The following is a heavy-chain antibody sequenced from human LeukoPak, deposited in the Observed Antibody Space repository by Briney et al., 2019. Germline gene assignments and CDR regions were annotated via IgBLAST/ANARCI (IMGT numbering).Heavy chain of an antibody. V-gene: IGHV1-69*04. D-gene: IGHD3-3*01. CDR3: ATERLTIFGVAILEGGNY. J-gene: IGHJ4*02. Sequence: ASVKVSCKAPGGTFSSYAISWVRQAPGQGLEWMGRIIPILGIANYAQKFQGRVTITADKSTSTAYMELSSLRSEDTAVYYCATERLTIFGVAILEGGNYWGQGTLVTVSS. CDR1: GGTFSSYA. CDR2: IIPILGIA.